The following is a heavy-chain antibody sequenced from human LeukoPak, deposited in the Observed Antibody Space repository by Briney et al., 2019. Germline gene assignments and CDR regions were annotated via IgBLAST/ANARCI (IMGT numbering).Heavy chain of an antibody. J-gene: IGHJ4*02. CDR2: ISWNSGSI. CDR1: GFTFDDYA. CDR3: ASLWEGGY. Sequence: GRSLRLSCAASGFTFDDYAMHWVRQAPGKGLEWVSGISWNSGSIGYADSVKGRFTISRDNAKNSLYLQMNSLRADETAVYYCASLWEGGYWGQGTLVTVSS. V-gene: IGHV3-9*01. D-gene: IGHD3-16*01.